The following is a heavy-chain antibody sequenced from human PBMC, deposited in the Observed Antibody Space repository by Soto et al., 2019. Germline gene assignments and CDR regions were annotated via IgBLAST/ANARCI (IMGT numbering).Heavy chain of an antibody. D-gene: IGHD6-6*01. J-gene: IGHJ6*02. Sequence: PGGSLRLSCTASGFTFGDYAMSWFRQAPGKGLEWVGLIRSKAYGGTTECAASVKGRFTISRGDSTSIAYLQMNSLKTEDTAVYYCTRDRLGYYYYYGMDVWGQGTTVTVSS. CDR2: IRSKAYGGTT. CDR1: GFTFGDYA. V-gene: IGHV3-49*03. CDR3: TRDRLGYYYYYGMDV.